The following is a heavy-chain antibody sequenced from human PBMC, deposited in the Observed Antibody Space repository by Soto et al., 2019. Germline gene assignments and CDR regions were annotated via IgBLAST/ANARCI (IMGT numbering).Heavy chain of an antibody. CDR3: VVSRGWWVFHY. CDR2: INANNGNP. Sequence: QVLLVQSGAEVKKPGASVQISCKASGYTFTTYDMHWVRQAPGQRLEWMGSINANNGNPKYSQRFQGRATFTRDTSATTGYMDLSSLIFEDTAVYACVVSRGWWVFHYWGQGTLVTVSS. D-gene: IGHD6-13*01. V-gene: IGHV1-3*01. CDR1: GYTFTTYD. J-gene: IGHJ4*02.